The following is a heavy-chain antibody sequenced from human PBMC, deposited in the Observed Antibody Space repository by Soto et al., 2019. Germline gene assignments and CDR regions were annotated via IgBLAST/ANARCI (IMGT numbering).Heavy chain of an antibody. J-gene: IGHJ4*02. CDR3: AKGITGPKGYDSSGYYSGLDY. Sequence: ASVKVSCKASGYTFTSYYMHWVRQAPGQGLEWMGIINPSGGSTSYAQKFQGRVTMTRDTSTSTVYMELSSLRSEDTAVYYCAKGITGPKGYDSSGYYSGLDYWGQGTLVTVSS. D-gene: IGHD3-22*01. CDR1: GYTFTSYY. CDR2: INPSGGST. V-gene: IGHV1-46*01.